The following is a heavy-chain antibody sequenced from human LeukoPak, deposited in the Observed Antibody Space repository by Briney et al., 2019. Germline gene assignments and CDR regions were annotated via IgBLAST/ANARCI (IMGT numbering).Heavy chain of an antibody. J-gene: IGHJ4*02. CDR3: ASWYYYGSGSPFFDY. CDR2: IYYSGST. Sequence: PSETLSLTCTVSGGSISSNNYNWGWIRQPPGKGLEWIGSIYYSGSTFYHPSLKSRVTIPIDTSKNQFSLKLSSVTAADTAVYYCASWYYYGSGSPFFDYWGQGTLVTVSS. V-gene: IGHV4-39*01. CDR1: GGSISSNNYN. D-gene: IGHD3-10*01.